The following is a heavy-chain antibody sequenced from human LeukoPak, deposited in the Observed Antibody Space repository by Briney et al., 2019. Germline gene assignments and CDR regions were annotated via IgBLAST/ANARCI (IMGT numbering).Heavy chain of an antibody. J-gene: IGHJ4*02. Sequence: SETLSLTCTVSGGSISSYYWSWIRQPPGKGLEWIGYIYYSGSTNYNPSLKSRVTISVDTSKNQFSLKLSSVTAADTAVYYCASLSIAARGVDYWGQGTLVTVSS. V-gene: IGHV4-59*12. D-gene: IGHD6-6*01. CDR2: IYYSGST. CDR1: GGSISSYY. CDR3: ASLSIAARGVDY.